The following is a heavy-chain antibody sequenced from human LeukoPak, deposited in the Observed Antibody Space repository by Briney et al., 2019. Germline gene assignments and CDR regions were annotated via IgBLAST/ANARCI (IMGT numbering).Heavy chain of an antibody. CDR1: GGSISSSNW. CDR2: IYHSGST. J-gene: IGHJ4*02. Sequence: SGTLSLTCAVSGGSISSSNWWSWVRQPPGKGLEWIGEIYHSGSTNYNPSLKSRVTISVDTSKNQFSLKLSSVTAADTAVYYCARGHHAYCSGGSCSKPLDYWGQGTLVTVSS. V-gene: IGHV4-4*02. D-gene: IGHD2-15*01. CDR3: ARGHHAYCSGGSCSKPLDY.